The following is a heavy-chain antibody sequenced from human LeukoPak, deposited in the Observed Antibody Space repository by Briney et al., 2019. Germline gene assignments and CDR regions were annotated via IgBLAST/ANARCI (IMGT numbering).Heavy chain of an antibody. V-gene: IGHV1-69*13. D-gene: IGHD5-18*01. J-gene: IGHJ5*02. CDR3: AAPLPAGYMYGFQS. CDR2: IIPGFGAT. CDR1: GGTFSGYA. Sequence: GASVKVSCKASGGTFSGYAFNWVRQAPGQGLEWMGGIIPGFGATDYADKFQGRVTITADEFTSTAYIDLTSLRSDDTAIYFCAAPLPAGYMYGFQSWGQGTLVTVSS.